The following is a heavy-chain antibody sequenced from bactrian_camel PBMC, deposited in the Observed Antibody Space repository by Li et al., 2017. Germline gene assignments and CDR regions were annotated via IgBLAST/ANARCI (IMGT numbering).Heavy chain of an antibody. CDR1: GYTYSSNC. CDR2: IYTGGTRT. J-gene: IGHJ4*01. Sequence: HVQLVESGGGSVQAGGSLTLSCRASGYTYSSNCMGWFRQAPGKEREGVAAIYTGGTRTYYADSVKGRFTISQDKAKNTLYLQMNSLKPEDTAMYYCAADFGSSPACRLGSLGDWSLLPSYNYWGQGTQVTVS. CDR3: AADFGSSPACRLGSLGDWSLLPSYNY. V-gene: IGHV3S1*01. D-gene: IGHD5*01.